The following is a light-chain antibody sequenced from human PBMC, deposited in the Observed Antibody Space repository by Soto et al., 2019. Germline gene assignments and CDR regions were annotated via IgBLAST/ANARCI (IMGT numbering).Light chain of an antibody. CDR2: EVY. V-gene: IGLV2-14*01. J-gene: IGLJ3*02. CDR1: NTDVGGDDR. CDR3: ISYIPSTTTHWV. Sequence: QSALTQPASVSGSPGQSITISCIGTNTDVGGDDRVSWYHHHPGKAPKMLIFEVYNRPSGISDRFSGSKSGDTASLTISGLQAEDEADYYCISYIPSTTTHWVCGGGTKLTVL.